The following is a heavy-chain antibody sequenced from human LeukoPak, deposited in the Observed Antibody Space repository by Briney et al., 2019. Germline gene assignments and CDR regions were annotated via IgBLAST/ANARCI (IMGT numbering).Heavy chain of an antibody. J-gene: IGHJ5*02. D-gene: IGHD3-10*01. CDR1: KFTFSSYW. V-gene: IGHV3-74*01. CDR2: INPDGSTT. Sequence: GGSLRLSCAASKFTFSSYWMHWVRQAPGKGLVWVSRINPDGSTTNYADSVKGRFTISRDNAKNTVYLQMNSLRAEDTAVYYCARVLLGSWDWFDPWGQGTLVTVSS. CDR3: ARVLLGSWDWFDP.